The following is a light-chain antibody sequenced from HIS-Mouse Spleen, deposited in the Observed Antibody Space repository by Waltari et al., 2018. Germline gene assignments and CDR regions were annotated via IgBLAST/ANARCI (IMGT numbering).Light chain of an antibody. CDR1: SSNIGSNY. CDR3: AAWDDSLSGPV. CDR2: RNN. J-gene: IGLJ3*02. V-gene: IGLV1-47*01. Sequence: QSVLTQPPSASGTPGQRVTISCSGSSSNIGSNYVYWYQQLPGTAPKLLIYRNNQRPSGVPDRFSCSKSGTSASLAISGLRSADEADYYCAAWDDSLSGPVFGGGTKLTVL.